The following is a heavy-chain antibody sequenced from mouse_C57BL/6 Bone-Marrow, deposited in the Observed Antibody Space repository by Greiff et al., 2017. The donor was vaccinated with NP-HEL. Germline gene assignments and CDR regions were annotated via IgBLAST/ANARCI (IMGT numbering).Heavy chain of an antibody. Sequence: QVQLQQSGAELMKPGASVKLSCKATGYTFTGYWIEWVKQWPGHGLEWIGEILPGSGSTNYNEKFKGKATFTAYTSSNTAYMQLSSLTTEDSAIYYCARYGYLYYYAMDYWGQGTSVTVAS. J-gene: IGHJ4*01. CDR3: ARYGYLYYYAMDY. CDR1: GYTFTGYW. V-gene: IGHV1-9*01. CDR2: ILPGSGST. D-gene: IGHD2-2*01.